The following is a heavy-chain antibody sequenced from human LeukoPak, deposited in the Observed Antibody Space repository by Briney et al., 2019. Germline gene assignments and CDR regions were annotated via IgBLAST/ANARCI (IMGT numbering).Heavy chain of an antibody. CDR3: ARMRGDYGDYAVDY. CDR2: ISAYNGNT. D-gene: IGHD4-17*01. V-gene: IGHV1-18*01. CDR1: GYTFTSYG. J-gene: IGHJ4*02. Sequence: ASVKVSCKASGYTFTSYGIRWVRQAPGQGLEWMGWISAYNGNTNYAQKLQGRVTMTTDTSTSTVYMELRSLRSDDTAVYYCARMRGDYGDYAVDYWDQGTLVTVSA.